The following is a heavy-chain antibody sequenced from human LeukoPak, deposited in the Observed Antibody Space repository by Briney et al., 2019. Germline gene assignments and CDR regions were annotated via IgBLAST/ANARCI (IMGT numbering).Heavy chain of an antibody. D-gene: IGHD3-10*01. V-gene: IGHV3-7*01. CDR2: IKQDGTER. Sequence: GGSLRLSCAASGFTFTTYWMSWVRQAPGKGLEWVANIKQDGTERYYVDSVKGRFTISRDNAKNSLYLQMNSLRAEDTAVYYCARARSILWFGDAFDIWGQGTMVTVSS. CDR3: ARARSILWFGDAFDI. CDR1: GFTFTTYW. J-gene: IGHJ3*02.